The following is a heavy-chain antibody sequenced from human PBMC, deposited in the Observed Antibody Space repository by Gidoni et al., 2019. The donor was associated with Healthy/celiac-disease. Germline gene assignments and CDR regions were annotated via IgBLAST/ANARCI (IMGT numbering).Heavy chain of an antibody. CDR2: IIPIVGTA. J-gene: IGHJ6*03. CDR3: AKSSSSLAGYYYYYMDV. D-gene: IGHD6-6*01. Sequence: VQLVQSGAEGKKHGPSGKVACKASGGTVSSYAISWVRQAPGQGLECMGGIIPIVGTANYAQKFQGRVTITADDSTSTAYMELSSLRSEDTAVYYCAKSSSSLAGYYYYYMDVLGKGTTVTVSS. V-gene: IGHV1-69*01. CDR1: GGTVSSYA.